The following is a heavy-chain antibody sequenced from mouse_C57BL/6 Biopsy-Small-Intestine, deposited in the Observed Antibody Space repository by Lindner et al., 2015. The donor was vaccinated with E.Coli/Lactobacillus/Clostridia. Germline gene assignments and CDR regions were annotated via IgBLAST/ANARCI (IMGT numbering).Heavy chain of an antibody. CDR2: IYPRNGNT. CDR1: GHTFTDYD. Sequence: VQLQESGPELVKPGASVKLSCKASGHTFTDYDINWVKQRPGQGLEWIGWIYPRNGNTNYNEKFKDKATLTVDISSSTAHMELHRLTSEDSAVYFCVEWFYAMDYWGQGTSVTVSS. J-gene: IGHJ4*01. D-gene: IGHD1-3*01. V-gene: IGHV1-85*01. CDR3: VEWFYAMDY.